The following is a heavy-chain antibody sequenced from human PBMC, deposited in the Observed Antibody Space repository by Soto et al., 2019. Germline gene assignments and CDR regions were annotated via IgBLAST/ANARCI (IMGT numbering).Heavy chain of an antibody. V-gene: IGHV4-59*08. Sequence: LSLTCTVSGGSISSYYWSWIRQPPGKGLEWIGYIYYSGSTNYNPSLKSRVTISVDTSKNQFSLRLSSVTAADTAVYYCARMYYDILTGYYSGGTYNWFDPWGQGTLVTVSS. CDR2: IYYSGST. J-gene: IGHJ5*02. CDR3: ARMYYDILTGYYSGGTYNWFDP. CDR1: GGSISSYY. D-gene: IGHD3-9*01.